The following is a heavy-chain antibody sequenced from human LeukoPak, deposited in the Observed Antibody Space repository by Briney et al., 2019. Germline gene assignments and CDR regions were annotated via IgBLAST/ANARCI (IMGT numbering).Heavy chain of an antibody. CDR2: ISYDGSNK. V-gene: IGHV3-30*03. J-gene: IGHJ6*03. Sequence: GGSLRLSCAASGFTFSSYGMHWVRQAPGKGLEWVAAISYDGSNKYYADSVKGRFTISRDNSKNTLYLQMNSLRAEDTAVYYCARRLTWSPRGYYYLDVWGKGTTVTVSS. CDR1: GFTFSSYG. D-gene: IGHD3-3*01. CDR3: ARRLTWSPRGYYYLDV.